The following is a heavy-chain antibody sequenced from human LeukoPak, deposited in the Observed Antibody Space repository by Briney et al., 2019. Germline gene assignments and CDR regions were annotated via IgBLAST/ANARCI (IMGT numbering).Heavy chain of an antibody. CDR1: GFTFNNYA. D-gene: IGHD1-26*01. CDR2: GGTGSGT. Sequence: PGGSLRLSCAASGFTFNNYAMSWVRQAPGKGLEWVSTGGTGSGTYYADSVKGRFTVSRDNSKSTLYLQMNSLRVEDTAVYYCAAKVAGRGAFDYWGQGILVTVSS. V-gene: IGHV3-23*01. J-gene: IGHJ4*02. CDR3: AAKVAGRGAFDY.